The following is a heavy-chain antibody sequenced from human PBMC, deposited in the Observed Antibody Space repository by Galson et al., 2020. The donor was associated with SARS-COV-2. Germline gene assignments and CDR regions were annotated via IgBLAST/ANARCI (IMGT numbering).Heavy chain of an antibody. D-gene: IGHD1-1*01. CDR2: IYPGDSDT. Sequence: GGSLRLSCKGSGYTFTTYWIAWVRQMPGKGLECMGIIYPGDSDTRYSPSFQGQVTISADKSISTAYLQWSSLKASDTAMYYCARGTPPDYWGQGSLVTVSS. CDR1: GYTFTTYW. CDR3: ARGTPPDY. V-gene: IGHV5-51*01. J-gene: IGHJ4*02.